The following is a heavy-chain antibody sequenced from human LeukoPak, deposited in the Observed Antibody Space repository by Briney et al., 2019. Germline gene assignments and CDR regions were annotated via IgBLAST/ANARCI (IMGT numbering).Heavy chain of an antibody. CDR2: INHSGST. D-gene: IGHD3-10*01. CDR3: ARRGYGSGSYYKKPFDY. CDR1: GGSISSSSYY. V-gene: IGHV4-39*07. J-gene: IGHJ4*02. Sequence: SETLSLTCTVSGGSISSSSYYWSWIRQPPGKGLEWIGEINHSGSTNYNPSLKSRVTTSVDTSKNQFSLKLSSVTAADTAVYYCARRGYGSGSYYKKPFDYWGQGTLVTVSS.